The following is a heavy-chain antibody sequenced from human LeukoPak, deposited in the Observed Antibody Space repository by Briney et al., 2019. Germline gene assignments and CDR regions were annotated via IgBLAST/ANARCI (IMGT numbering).Heavy chain of an antibody. CDR3: ARGSVTATSPFAY. J-gene: IGHJ4*02. Sequence: SETLSLSCTVSGGSISSYFWSWIRQPPGKGLEWIGDIYYSGSTNYNPSLKSRVSISVDTSKNQFSLKLNSVTAADTAVYYCARGSVTATSPFAYWGQGTLVTASS. CDR2: IYYSGST. CDR1: GGSISSYF. D-gene: IGHD2-21*02. V-gene: IGHV4-59*01.